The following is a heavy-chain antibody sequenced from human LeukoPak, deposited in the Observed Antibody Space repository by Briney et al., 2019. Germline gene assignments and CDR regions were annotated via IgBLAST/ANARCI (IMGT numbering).Heavy chain of an antibody. CDR2: VNTDESRT. CDR1: GFTFSSYW. Sequence: GGSLRLSCAVSGFTFSSYWMHWVRQAPGKGLVWVSRVNTDESRTNHADSVKGRVTISRDNAKNTVYLQMNSLRAEDTAVYYCARGASGSYYVDYWGQGTLVTVSS. CDR3: ARGASGSYYVDY. V-gene: IGHV3-74*01. D-gene: IGHD1-26*01. J-gene: IGHJ4*02.